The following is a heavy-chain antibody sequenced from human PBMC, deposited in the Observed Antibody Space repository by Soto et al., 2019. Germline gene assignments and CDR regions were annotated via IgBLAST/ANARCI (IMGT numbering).Heavy chain of an antibody. D-gene: IGHD3-10*01. CDR3: ASVTMVRGVVPD. V-gene: IGHV4-30-4*01. Sequence: SETLSLTCTVSGGSISSGDYYWSWIRQPPGKGLEWIGYIYYSGSTYYNPSLKSRVTISVDTSKNQFSLKLSSVTAADTAVYYCASVTMVRGVVPDWGQGTLVTVSS. J-gene: IGHJ4*02. CDR1: GGSISSGDYY. CDR2: IYYSGST.